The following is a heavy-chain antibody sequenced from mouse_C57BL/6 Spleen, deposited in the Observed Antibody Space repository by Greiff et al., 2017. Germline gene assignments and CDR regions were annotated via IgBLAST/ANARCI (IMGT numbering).Heavy chain of an antibody. J-gene: IGHJ3*01. V-gene: IGHV1-81*01. CDR1: GYTFTSYG. CDR3: ARGCRSSAWLAY. D-gene: IGHD3-1*01. CDR2: LYPSSGNN. Sequence: VQLQQSGAELARPGASVTLSCKASGYTFTSYGISWVKQRTGQGLEWIGALYPSSGNNYYNEKFKGKATLTADKSSSTAYIELRSLTPETDARYVGARGCRSSAWLAYWGQGTLVTVSA.